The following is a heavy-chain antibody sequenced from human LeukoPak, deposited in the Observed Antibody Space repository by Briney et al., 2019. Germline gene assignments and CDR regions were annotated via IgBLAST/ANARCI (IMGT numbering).Heavy chain of an antibody. Sequence: GGSLRLSCAASGFTFSNAWMSWVRQAPGKGLEWVSYISSSGSTKEYADSVKGRFTISRDNAKNSLYLQMNSLRVEDTAVYYCAREEGLDYWGQGTLVTVSS. CDR2: ISSSGSTK. J-gene: IGHJ4*02. CDR3: AREEGLDY. V-gene: IGHV3-11*04. D-gene: IGHD5-12*01. CDR1: GFTFSNAW.